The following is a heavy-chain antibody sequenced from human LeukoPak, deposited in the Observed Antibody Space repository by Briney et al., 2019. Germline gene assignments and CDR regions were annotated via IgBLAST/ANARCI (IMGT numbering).Heavy chain of an antibody. V-gene: IGHV1-2*06. CDR2: INCNNGGT. J-gene: IGHJ5*02. CDR3: ARDPWGGDIVVVPAAIHDP. D-gene: IGHD2-2*01. CDR1: GYPFTGYY. Sequence: GASVKVSCKTSGYPFTGYYVHWVRQAPGQGLEWMGRINCNNGGTNYAQKFRGRVTMTRDTSISTAYMELSRLTSDDTAVYYCARDPWGGDIVVVPAAIHDPWGRGPWSPSP.